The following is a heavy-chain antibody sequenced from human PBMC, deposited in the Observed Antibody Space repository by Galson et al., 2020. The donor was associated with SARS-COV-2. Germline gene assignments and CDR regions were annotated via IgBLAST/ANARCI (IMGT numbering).Heavy chain of an antibody. D-gene: IGHD2-15*01. J-gene: IGHJ4*02. Sequence: SVKVSCKASGGTFSSYAISWVRQAPGQGLEWMGGIIPIFGTANYAQKFQGRVTITADESTSTAYMELSSLRSEDTAVYYCASYGINTEGSRAFFDYWGQGTLVTVSS. V-gene: IGHV1-69*13. CDR2: IIPIFGTA. CDR1: GGTFSSYA. CDR3: ASYGINTEGSRAFFDY.